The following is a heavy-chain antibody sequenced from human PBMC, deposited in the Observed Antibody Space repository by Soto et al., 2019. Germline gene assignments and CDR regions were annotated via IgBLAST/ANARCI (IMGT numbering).Heavy chain of an antibody. CDR3: ARQQWLYYYYGMDV. V-gene: IGHV1-18*01. J-gene: IGHJ6*02. CDR1: GYTFTTYG. D-gene: IGHD6-19*01. CDR2: ISAYNGNT. Sequence: QVQLVQSGAEVKKPGASVKVSCKASGYTFTTYGISWVRQAPGQGLEWMGWISAYNGNTNYAQNIQGRVTMTTDTSPSTASMELRSLRSDDTAVYYCARQQWLYYYYGMDVWGQGTTVTVSS.